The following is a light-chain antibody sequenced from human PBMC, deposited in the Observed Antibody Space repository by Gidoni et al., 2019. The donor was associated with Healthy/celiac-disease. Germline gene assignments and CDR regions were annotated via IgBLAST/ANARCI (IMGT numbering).Light chain of an antibody. J-gene: IGKJ1*01. CDR1: QSVLYSSNKKNY. Sequence: DIVMTQSPDSLAVSLGERATINCKSSQSVLYSSNKKNYLAWYQQTTGQPPKLLIYWASTRESGVPDRFSCSGSGTDFTLTISSLQAEDVAFYYCQQYYSTPQTFGQGTKVEIK. V-gene: IGKV4-1*01. CDR2: WAS. CDR3: QQYYSTPQT.